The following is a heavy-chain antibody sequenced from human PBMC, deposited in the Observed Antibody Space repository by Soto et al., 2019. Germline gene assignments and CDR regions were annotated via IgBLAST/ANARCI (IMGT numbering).Heavy chain of an antibody. Sequence: SVKVSCKASGGTFSSYAISWVRQAPGQGLEWMGRIIPILGIANYAQKFQGRVTITADKSTSTAYMELSSLRSEDTAVYYCARDSPYYDSSGPQEDNWFDPWGQGTLVTVSS. V-gene: IGHV1-69*04. J-gene: IGHJ5*02. D-gene: IGHD3-22*01. CDR3: ARDSPYYDSSGPQEDNWFDP. CDR2: IIPILGIA. CDR1: GGTFSSYA.